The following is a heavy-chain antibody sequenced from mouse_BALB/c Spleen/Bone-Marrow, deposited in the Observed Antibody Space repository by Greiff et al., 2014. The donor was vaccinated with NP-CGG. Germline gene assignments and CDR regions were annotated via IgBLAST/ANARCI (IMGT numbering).Heavy chain of an antibody. Sequence: QVQLQQSGAELARPGASVKLSCEASGYTFTSYWMQWIKQRPGQGLEWIGAIYPGDGDTRYTQKFKGKATLTADKSSSTAYMQLSSLASEDSAVYYCARRDYGIRENYYAMDYWGQGTSVTVSS. CDR1: GYTFTSYW. D-gene: IGHD1-2*01. CDR2: IYPGDGDT. J-gene: IGHJ4*01. CDR3: ARRDYGIRENYYAMDY. V-gene: IGHV1-87*01.